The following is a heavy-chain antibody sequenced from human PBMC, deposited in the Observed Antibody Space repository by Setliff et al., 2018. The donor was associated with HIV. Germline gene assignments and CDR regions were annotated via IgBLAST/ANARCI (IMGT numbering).Heavy chain of an antibody. CDR3: ARRGESTGSWFSSWYSYDMDV. D-gene: IGHD2-15*01. Sequence: SETLSLTCTVSGGSVSESYYWGWVRQPPGKGLEWVGSIYYNGKLFYNPSLRSRVTIFVDSSKSELSLRLKSETAADTAVYYCARRGESTGSWFSSWYSYDMDVWGQGTTVTVSS. J-gene: IGHJ6*02. CDR1: GGSVSESYY. V-gene: IGHV4-39*01. CDR2: IYYNGKL.